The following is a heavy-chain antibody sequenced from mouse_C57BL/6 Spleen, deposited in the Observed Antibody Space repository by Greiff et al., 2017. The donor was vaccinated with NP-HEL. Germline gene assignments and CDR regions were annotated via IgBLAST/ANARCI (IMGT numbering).Heavy chain of an antibody. CDR1: GFTFSSYG. D-gene: IGHD1-1*01. CDR2: ISSGGSYT. Sequence: EVKLMESGGDLVKPGGSLKLSCAASGFTFSSYGMSWVRQTPDKRLEWVATISSGGSYTYYPDSVKGRFTISRDNAKNTLYLQMRSLKSEDTAMYYCARPGVANYVDVWGTGTTVTVSS. J-gene: IGHJ1*03. CDR3: ARPGVANYVDV. V-gene: IGHV5-6*01.